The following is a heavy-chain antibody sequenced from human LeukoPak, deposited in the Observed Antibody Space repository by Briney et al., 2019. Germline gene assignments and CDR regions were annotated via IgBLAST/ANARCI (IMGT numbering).Heavy chain of an antibody. D-gene: IGHD3-10*01. J-gene: IGHJ5*02. CDR3: ARGQAGLLNH. V-gene: IGHV4-34*01. CDR2: INHSGSS. Sequence: SETLSLTCAGYGGSFSGYYWSWIRQPPGKGLEWIGEINHSGSSNYNPSLMGRVTIAGDTSRNQFSLKLTSVTAADTAVYYCARGQAGLLNHWGQGTLVTVSS. CDR1: GGSFSGYY.